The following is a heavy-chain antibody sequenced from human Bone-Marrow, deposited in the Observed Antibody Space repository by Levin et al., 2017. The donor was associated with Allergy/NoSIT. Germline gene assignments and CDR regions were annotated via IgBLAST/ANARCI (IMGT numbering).Heavy chain of an antibody. CDR1: GFTFSNSD. J-gene: IGHJ2*01. V-gene: IGHV3-13*01. CDR3: AREVEDSTTWGWYFDL. CDR2: IGVGGDT. Sequence: GSLRLSCAASGFTFSNSDFHWVRQTTGEGLEWVSAIGVGGDTYYPGSVKGRFTISRENARNSLYLQMNNLRAGDTAVYYCAREVEDSTTWGWYFDLWGRGTLVTVSS. D-gene: IGHD7-27*01.